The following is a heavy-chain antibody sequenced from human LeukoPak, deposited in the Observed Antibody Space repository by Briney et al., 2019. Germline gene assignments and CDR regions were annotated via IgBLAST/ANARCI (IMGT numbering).Heavy chain of an antibody. CDR2: INHSGST. V-gene: IGHV4-34*01. J-gene: IGHJ6*03. CDR3: ARSLWFGEPTFDYYMDV. D-gene: IGHD3-10*01. CDR1: VGSFSGYY. Sequence: SETLSLTCAVYVGSFSGYYWSWIRQPPGKGLEWIGEINHSGSTNYNSSLKSRVTISVDTSKNQFSLKLSSVTAADTAVYYCARSLWFGEPTFDYYMDVWGKGTTVTVSS.